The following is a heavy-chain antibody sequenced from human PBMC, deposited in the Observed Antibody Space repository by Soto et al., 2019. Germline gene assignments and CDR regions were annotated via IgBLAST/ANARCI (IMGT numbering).Heavy chain of an antibody. CDR2: ISYDGSNK. CDR1: GFTFSSYA. J-gene: IGHJ3*02. Sequence: QVQLVESGGGVVQPGRSLRLSCAASGFTFSSYAMHWVRQAPGKGLEWVAVISYDGSNKYYADSVKGRFTISRDNSKNTLYLQMNSLRAEDTAVYYCARVPFEVDAFDIWGQGTMVTVSS. CDR3: ARVPFEVDAFDI. V-gene: IGHV3-30-3*01.